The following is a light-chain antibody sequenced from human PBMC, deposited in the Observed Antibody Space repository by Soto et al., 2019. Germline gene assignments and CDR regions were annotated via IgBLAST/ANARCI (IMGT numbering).Light chain of an antibody. J-gene: IGLJ2*01. CDR2: YDS. CDR1: NIGSKS. CDR3: QVWDSSSDHPV. V-gene: IGLV3-21*04. Sequence: SYELTQPPSVSVAPGKTARITRGGNNIGSKSVHWYQQKPGQAPVLVIYYDSDRPSGIPERFSGSNSGNTATLTISRVEAGDEADYYCQVWDSSSDHPVFGGGTTLTVL.